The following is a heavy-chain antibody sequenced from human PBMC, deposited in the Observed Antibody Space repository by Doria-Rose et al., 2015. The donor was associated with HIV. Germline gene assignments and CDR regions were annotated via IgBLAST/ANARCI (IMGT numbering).Heavy chain of an antibody. J-gene: IGHJ4*02. D-gene: IGHD6-13*01. CDR2: IFSDDER. CDR3: ARIKSSRWYHKYYFDF. V-gene: IGHV2-26*01. CDR1: GVSLSSPGMG. Sequence: SGPVLVKPTETLTLTCTVSGVSLSSPGMGVSWIRQPPGKALEWLANIFSDDERSYKTSLKSRPNISRGTSKSQVVLTMTDMDPVDTATYYCARIKSSRWYHKYYFDFWGQGTLVIVSA.